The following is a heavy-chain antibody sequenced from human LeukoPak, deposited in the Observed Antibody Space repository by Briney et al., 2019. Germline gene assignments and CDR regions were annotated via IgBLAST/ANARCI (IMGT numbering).Heavy chain of an antibody. CDR1: GFTFSSYA. Sequence: GRSLRLSCAASGFTFSSYAMTWVRQAPGKGLEWVSVISGSGGTTDYANSVKGRFTISRDNSKNTLSLQMNSLRVEDTAIYYCTRSGYRHPYHFDSWGQGTLVTVSS. CDR3: TRSGYRHPYHFDS. D-gene: IGHD3-22*01. J-gene: IGHJ4*02. CDR2: ISGSGGTT. V-gene: IGHV3-23*01.